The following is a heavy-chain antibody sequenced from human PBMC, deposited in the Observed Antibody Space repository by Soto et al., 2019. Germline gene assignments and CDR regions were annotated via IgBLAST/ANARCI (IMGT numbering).Heavy chain of an antibody. Sequence: ASVKVSCKASGYTFTSYAMHWVRQAPGQRLEWMGWINAGNGNTKYSQKFQGRVTITRDTSASTAYMELSSLRSEDTAVYYCARDRGYCSGGSCPYYFDYWGQGTLVTVSS. CDR2: INAGNGNT. CDR3: ARDRGYCSGGSCPYYFDY. V-gene: IGHV1-3*01. CDR1: GYTFTSYA. J-gene: IGHJ4*02. D-gene: IGHD2-15*01.